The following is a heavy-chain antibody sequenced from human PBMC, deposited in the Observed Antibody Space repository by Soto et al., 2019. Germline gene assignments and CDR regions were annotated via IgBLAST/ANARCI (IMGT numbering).Heavy chain of an antibody. CDR3: ARGVKYGAYSRWFDP. J-gene: IGHJ5*02. CDR2: MNPNSGDT. Sequence: QVQLVQSGAEVKKPGASVKVSCKASGNTFTNYDINWVRQATGQGLEYLGWMNPNSGDTAYVQKFQGKVTMTWDTSITTPYMERRSLRSEDTAVYFCARGVKYGAYSRWFDPWRQGTLVTVSS. D-gene: IGHD4-17*01. CDR1: GNTFTNYD. V-gene: IGHV1-8*01.